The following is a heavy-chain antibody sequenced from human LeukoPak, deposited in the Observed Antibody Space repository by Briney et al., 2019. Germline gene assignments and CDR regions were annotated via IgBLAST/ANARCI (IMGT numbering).Heavy chain of an antibody. CDR1: GFTFSSYA. V-gene: IGHV3-30*04. CDR2: ISYDGSNK. CDR3: ARDITMVRGVLDY. Sequence: GRSLRLSCAASGFTFSSYAMHWVRQAPGKGLEWGAVISYDGSNKYYADSVKGRFTISRDNSKNTLYLQMNSLRAEDTAVYYCARDITMVRGVLDYWGQGTLVTVSS. D-gene: IGHD3-10*01. J-gene: IGHJ4*02.